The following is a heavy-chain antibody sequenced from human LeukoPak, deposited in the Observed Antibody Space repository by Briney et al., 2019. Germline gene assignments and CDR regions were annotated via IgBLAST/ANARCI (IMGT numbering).Heavy chain of an antibody. CDR2: IYSGGST. J-gene: IGHJ3*02. V-gene: IGHV3-66*01. Sequence: GGSLRLSCAASEFSVGSNYMTWVRQAPGKGLEWVSLIYSGGSTYYADSVKGRFTISRDNSKNTLYLQMNSLRAEDTAVYYCAKDASSTWHWGAFDIWGQGTMVTVSS. CDR1: EFSVGSNY. D-gene: IGHD6-13*01. CDR3: AKDASSTWHWGAFDI.